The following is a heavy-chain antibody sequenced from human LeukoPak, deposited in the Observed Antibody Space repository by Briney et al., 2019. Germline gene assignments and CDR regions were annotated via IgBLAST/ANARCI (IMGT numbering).Heavy chain of an antibody. Sequence: VQPGGSLRLSCAASGFTFSSYAMSWVRQAPGKGPEWVSGIGNSGDRTFYADSVKGRFTISRDNSKNTLCLQMNSLRVEDTALYYCAKGGVWGQGIAVTVSS. J-gene: IGHJ6*02. CDR1: GFTFSSYA. CDR2: IGNSGDRT. V-gene: IGHV3-23*01. CDR3: AKGGV.